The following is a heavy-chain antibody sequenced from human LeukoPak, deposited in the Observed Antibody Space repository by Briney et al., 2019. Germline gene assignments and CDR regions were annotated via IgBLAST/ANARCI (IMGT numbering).Heavy chain of an antibody. V-gene: IGHV4-4*07. CDR2: IYTTGST. D-gene: IGHD3-22*01. CDR1: DGSISTYY. CDR3: ARHRIYYYDSSGYYYFDY. Sequence: SETLSLTCTVSDGSISTYYWSWIRQPAGKGLEWIGRIYTTGSTNYNPSLKSRVTMSVDTSKNQFSLKLSSVTAADTAVYYCARHRIYYYDSSGYYYFDYWGQGTLVTVSS. J-gene: IGHJ4*02.